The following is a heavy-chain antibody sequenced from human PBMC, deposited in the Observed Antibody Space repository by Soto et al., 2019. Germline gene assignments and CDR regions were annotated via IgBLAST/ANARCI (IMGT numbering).Heavy chain of an antibody. Sequence: QVQLVQSGAEVKRPGASVKVACKASGYSFTTHALHWVRQAPGQSLQWLGWINGGNGYTRYSQDFQGRVSFARDSSSSTAYMDLRSLRLEDTAVYYCARGAVRFEEALLPDYWGQGSLITVSS. V-gene: IGHV1-3*01. D-gene: IGHD6-19*01. CDR2: INGGNGYT. CDR3: ARGAVRFEEALLPDY. CDR1: GYSFTTHA. J-gene: IGHJ4*02.